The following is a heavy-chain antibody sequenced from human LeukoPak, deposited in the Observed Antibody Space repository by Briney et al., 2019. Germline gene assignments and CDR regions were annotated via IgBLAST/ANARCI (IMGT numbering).Heavy chain of an antibody. CDR1: GFTFSSYS. Sequence: PGGSLRLSCVASGFTFSSYSMNWVRQAPGKGLEWVSSISSSSSYIYYADSVKGRFTISRDNAKNSLYLQMNSLRAEDTAVYYCARAYGSGSYYHGGFDYWGQGTLVTVSS. J-gene: IGHJ4*02. CDR2: ISSSSSYI. CDR3: ARAYGSGSYYHGGFDY. V-gene: IGHV3-21*01. D-gene: IGHD3-10*01.